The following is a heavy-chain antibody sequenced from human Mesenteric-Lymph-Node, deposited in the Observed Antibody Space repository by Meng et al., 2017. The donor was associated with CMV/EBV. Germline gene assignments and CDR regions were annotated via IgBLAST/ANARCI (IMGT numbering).Heavy chain of an antibody. CDR1: GYTFTSYY. V-gene: IGHV1-69*02. CDR3: AKRQEDSSGYFLD. CDR2: IIPILEKP. J-gene: IGHJ4*02. Sequence: SVKVSCKASGYTFTSYYMHWVRQAPGQGPEWMGRIIPILEKPDYAQKFQGRVTITADKSTNTVFMELSSLRSEDTAVYYCAKRQEDSSGYFLDWGQGTLVTVSS. D-gene: IGHD6-19*01.